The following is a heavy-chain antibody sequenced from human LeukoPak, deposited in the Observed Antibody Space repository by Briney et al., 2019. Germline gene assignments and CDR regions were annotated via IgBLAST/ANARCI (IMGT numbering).Heavy chain of an antibody. CDR2: ITNSSNYI. D-gene: IGHD1-1*01. V-gene: IGHV3-21*01. CDR3: ARFKWNQYYFDY. CDR1: GFTFSSYS. Sequence: AGYLRLSCAASGFTFSSYSMNWVRPAPGKGLEWVSYITNSSNYIYNADSVKARFTISRDNAKNSLYLQMKSLRAEDTPVYYCARFKWNQYYFDYWGQGTLVTVSS. J-gene: IGHJ4*02.